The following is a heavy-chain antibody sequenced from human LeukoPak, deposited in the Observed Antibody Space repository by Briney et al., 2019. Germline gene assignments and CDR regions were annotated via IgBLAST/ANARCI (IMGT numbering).Heavy chain of an antibody. CDR1: GGTFSSYI. V-gene: IGHV1-69*05. Sequence: GFSVTVSCKASGGTFSSYIISWVRQAPGQGLEWMGGIIPIFGTANCAHTFQGRVTIITDESTSTAYMELSSLRSEDTAVYYCARGPELERFDYWGQGTLVT. CDR3: ARGPELERFDY. D-gene: IGHD1-1*01. CDR2: IIPIFGTA. J-gene: IGHJ4*02.